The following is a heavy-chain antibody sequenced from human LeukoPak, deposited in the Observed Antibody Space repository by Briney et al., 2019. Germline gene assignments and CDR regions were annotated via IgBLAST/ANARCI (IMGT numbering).Heavy chain of an antibody. J-gene: IGHJ5*02. CDR1: GGSISTYS. V-gene: IGHV4-59*01. CDR2: IKNNGGN. CDR3: ARDAGGTWFDP. Sequence: SETLSLTCTVSGGSISTYSWNWIRQSPGQGLEWIGYIKNNGGNYNNPSLMGRVTISLDTSKNQFSLKLTSVTAADTAVYYFARDAGGTWFDPWGQGTLVTVSS.